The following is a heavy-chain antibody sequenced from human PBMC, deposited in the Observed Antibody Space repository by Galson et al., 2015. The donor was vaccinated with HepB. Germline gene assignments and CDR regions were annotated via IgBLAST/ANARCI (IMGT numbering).Heavy chain of an antibody. Sequence: SLRLSCAASGFTFSSYSMNWVRQAPGKGLEWVSSISSSSSYIYYADSVKGRFTISRDNAKNSLYLQMNSLRAEDTAVYYCERDSSHGGYYYYGMDVWGQGTTVTVSS. V-gene: IGHV3-21*01. J-gene: IGHJ6*02. CDR2: ISSSSSYI. CDR3: ERDSSHGGYYYYGMDV. D-gene: IGHD4-23*01. CDR1: GFTFSSYS.